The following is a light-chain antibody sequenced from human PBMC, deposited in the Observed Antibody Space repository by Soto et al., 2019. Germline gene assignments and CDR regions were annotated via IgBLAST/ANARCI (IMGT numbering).Light chain of an antibody. Sequence: EIVLTQSPGTLSLSVGERVTLSCRASQSVSSYLAWYQQTPGQAPRLLIYDTSNRATGTPDRFSGSGSGTDVTLTISRLEPEDFTVYYCQQDGSSPLTFGGGTTVEIK. CDR2: DTS. CDR1: QSVSSY. J-gene: IGKJ4*01. CDR3: QQDGSSPLT. V-gene: IGKV3-20*01.